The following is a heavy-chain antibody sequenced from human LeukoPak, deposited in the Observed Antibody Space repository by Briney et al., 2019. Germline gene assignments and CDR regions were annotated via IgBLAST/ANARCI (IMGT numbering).Heavy chain of an antibody. Sequence: ASVKVSCKSSGYTFTDYYMHWVRQAPGQGLEWMGWINPNSGDTNYAQKFQGRVTMTRDTSISTAYMELRRLRSDDTAVYYCARDPGRYFDYWGQGTLVTVSS. V-gene: IGHV1-2*02. CDR1: GYTFTDYY. CDR2: INPNSGDT. J-gene: IGHJ4*02. CDR3: ARDPGRYFDY.